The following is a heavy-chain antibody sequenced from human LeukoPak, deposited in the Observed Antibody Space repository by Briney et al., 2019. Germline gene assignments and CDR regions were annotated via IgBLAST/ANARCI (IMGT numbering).Heavy chain of an antibody. CDR2: FYSSGST. CDR3: ARLEKKSYYYMDV. J-gene: IGHJ6*03. V-gene: IGHV3-53*01. CDR1: GSTVSSNY. Sequence: GGSLRLSCAVSGSTVSSNYMGWVRQAPGKGLEWVSVFYSSGSTYYADSEKGRFTISRDNSENTLFLQMNTLRAEDTAVYYCARLEKKSYYYMDVWGKGTTVTVSS. D-gene: IGHD1-1*01.